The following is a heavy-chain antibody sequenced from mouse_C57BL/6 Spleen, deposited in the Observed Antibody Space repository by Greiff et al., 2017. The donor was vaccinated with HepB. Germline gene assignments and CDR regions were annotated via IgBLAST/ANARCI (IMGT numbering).Heavy chain of an antibody. CDR1: GYTFTSYW. J-gene: IGHJ1*03. Sequence: VQLQQPGAELVKPGASVKLSCKASGYTFTSYWMQWVKQRPGQGLEWIGEIDPSDSYTNYNQKFKGKATLTVDTSSSTAYMQLSSLTSEDSAVYYCARSITTYFDVWGTGTTVTVSS. V-gene: IGHV1-50*01. CDR2: IDPSDSYT. D-gene: IGHD1-1*01. CDR3: ARSITTYFDV.